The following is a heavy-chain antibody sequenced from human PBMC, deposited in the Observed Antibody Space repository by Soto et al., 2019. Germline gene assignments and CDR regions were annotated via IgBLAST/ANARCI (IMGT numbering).Heavy chain of an antibody. Sequence: GGSLRLSCAASGFTFSSYGMHWVRQAPGKGLEWVAVIRYDGSNKYYADSVKGRFTISRDNSKNTLYLQMNSLRAEDTAVYYCAREGIRGYSYGYYFDYWGQGTLVTVSS. V-gene: IGHV3-33*01. CDR1: GFTFSSYG. CDR2: IRYDGSNK. CDR3: AREGIRGYSYGYYFDY. J-gene: IGHJ4*02. D-gene: IGHD5-18*01.